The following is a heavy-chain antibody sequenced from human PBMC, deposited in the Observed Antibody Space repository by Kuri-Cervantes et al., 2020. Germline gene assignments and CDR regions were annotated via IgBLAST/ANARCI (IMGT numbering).Heavy chain of an antibody. Sequence: ETLSLTCAASGFTFSSYDMHWVRQATGKGLEWVSAIGTAGDTYYPGSVKGRFTISRENAKNSLYLQMNSLRAGDTAVYYCARDAHGIDVWGQGTTVTVSS. CDR3: ARDAHGIDV. V-gene: IGHV3-13*01. CDR2: IGTAGDT. J-gene: IGHJ6*02. CDR1: GFTFSSYD.